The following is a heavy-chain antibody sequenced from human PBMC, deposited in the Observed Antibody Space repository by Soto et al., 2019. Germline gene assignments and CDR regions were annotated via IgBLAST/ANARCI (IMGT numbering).Heavy chain of an antibody. J-gene: IGHJ4*02. CDR3: ARGHHIVLMVYATYYFDY. CDR2: INHSGST. V-gene: IGHV4-34*01. D-gene: IGHD2-8*01. Sequence: SETLSLTCAVYGGSFSGYYWSWIRQPPGKGLEWIGEINHSGSTNYNPSLKSRVTISVGTSKNQFSLKPRSVTAADTAVYYCARGHHIVLMVYATYYFDYWGQGTLVTVSS. CDR1: GGSFSGYY.